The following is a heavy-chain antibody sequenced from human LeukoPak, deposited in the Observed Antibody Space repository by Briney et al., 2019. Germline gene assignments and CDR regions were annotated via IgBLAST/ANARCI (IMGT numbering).Heavy chain of an antibody. CDR3: ASLEPLYSNYDPLGY. J-gene: IGHJ4*02. Sequence: GASVKVSCKASGYTFTGYYLHWVRQAPGQGLEWMGWINPNSGGTNYTQKFQGRVTLTRDTSISTAYMELSRLGSDDTAVYYCASLEPLYSNYDPLGYWGQGTLVTVPS. CDR1: GYTFTGYY. D-gene: IGHD4-11*01. V-gene: IGHV1-2*02. CDR2: INPNSGGT.